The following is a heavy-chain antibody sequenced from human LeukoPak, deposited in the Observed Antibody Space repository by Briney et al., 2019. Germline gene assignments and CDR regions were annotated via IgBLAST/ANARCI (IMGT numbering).Heavy chain of an antibody. D-gene: IGHD3-10*01. V-gene: IGHV1-2*02. CDR2: VNLYSGAT. Sequence: ASGKASCKAFGYTFTAYYMLWVRQAPGHGVGWRGWVNLYSGATDYAQKFQGRVTMARDTSSGTAYMEVSSLRSDDTAVYYCASRHINSYDSGNFYPAFDIWGQGTMVTVSS. J-gene: IGHJ3*02. CDR1: GYTFTAYY. CDR3: ASRHINSYDSGNFYPAFDI.